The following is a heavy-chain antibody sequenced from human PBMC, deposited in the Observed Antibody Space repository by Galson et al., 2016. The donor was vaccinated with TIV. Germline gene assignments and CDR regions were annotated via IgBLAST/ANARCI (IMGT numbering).Heavy chain of an antibody. CDR2: INAGNGKT. Sequence: SVKVSCKASGYTLTFYAMHWVRQAPGQRLEWMGWINAGNGKTKYSQKFQGRLTITRDTSASTAYMELSSLRSDDTAVYYCARPPYCGGDCYKYDYWGQGTLVTVSS. CDR1: GYTLTFYA. V-gene: IGHV1-3*01. D-gene: IGHD2-21*01. J-gene: IGHJ4*02. CDR3: ARPPYCGGDCYKYDY.